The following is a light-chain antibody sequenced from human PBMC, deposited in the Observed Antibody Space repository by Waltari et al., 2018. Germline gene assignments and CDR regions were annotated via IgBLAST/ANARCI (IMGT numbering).Light chain of an antibody. Sequence: QSVLTQPPSVSGAPRHWLTISCSGRSSYLGHTAVCCFQQVPGKAPKLLMYYDDLRPSGVSDRFSGSKSGTTASLAISGLQSEDEADYYCAAWDDSLNGHNVFGSGTKVTVL. V-gene: IGLV1-36*01. CDR1: SSYLGHTA. CDR2: YDD. J-gene: IGLJ6*01. CDR3: AAWDDSLNGHNV.